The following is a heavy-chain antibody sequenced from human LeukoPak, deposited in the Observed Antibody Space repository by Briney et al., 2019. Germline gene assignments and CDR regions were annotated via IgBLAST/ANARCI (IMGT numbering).Heavy chain of an antibody. J-gene: IGHJ4*02. CDR1: GYTFTINY. Sequence: ASVKVSCKASGYTFTINYIHWVRQAPGQGLEWMGMIYPRDGSTSYAQKSQGRDTVTRDTSTSTVHMELSGLRSEDTAVYYCARDQEGFDYWGQGTLVTVSS. V-gene: IGHV1-46*01. CDR2: IYPRDGST. CDR3: ARDQEGFDY.